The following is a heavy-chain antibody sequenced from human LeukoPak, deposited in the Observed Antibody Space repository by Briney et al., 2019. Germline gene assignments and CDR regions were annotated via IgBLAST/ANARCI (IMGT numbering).Heavy chain of an antibody. Sequence: SEALSLTCTVSGGSISSSSYYWGWIRQPPGKGLEWIGSIYYSGSTYYNPSLKSRVTISVDTSKNQFSLKLSSVTAADTAVYYCARDRRDYYGSGLTLFPYYFDYWGQGTLVTVSS. CDR1: GGSISSSSYY. CDR3: ARDRRDYYGSGLTLFPYYFDY. J-gene: IGHJ4*02. D-gene: IGHD3-10*01. CDR2: IYYSGST. V-gene: IGHV4-39*07.